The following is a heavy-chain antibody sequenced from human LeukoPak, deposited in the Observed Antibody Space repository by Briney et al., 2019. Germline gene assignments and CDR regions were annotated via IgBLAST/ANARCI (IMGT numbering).Heavy chain of an antibody. Sequence: PSETLSLTCTVSGGSISSSSYYWGWIRQPPGKGLEWIGSIYYSGSTYYNPSLKSRVTISVDTSKNQFSLKLSSVTAADTAVYCCARDYYGSGLNWFDPWGQGTLVTVSS. V-gene: IGHV4-39*07. D-gene: IGHD3-10*01. CDR1: GGSISSSSYY. CDR2: IYYSGST. CDR3: ARDYYGSGLNWFDP. J-gene: IGHJ5*02.